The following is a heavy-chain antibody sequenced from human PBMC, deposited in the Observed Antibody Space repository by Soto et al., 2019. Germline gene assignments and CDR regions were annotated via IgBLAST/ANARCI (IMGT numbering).Heavy chain of an antibody. V-gene: IGHV1-46*01. D-gene: IGHD5-18*01. CDR3: ARDRGARYSYGSPLDY. CDR1: GYTFTSYY. J-gene: IGHJ4*02. Sequence: QVQLVQSGAEVKKPGASVKVSCKASGYTFTSYYMHWVRQAPGQGLEWMGIINPSGGSTSYAQKFQGRVTMTRDTPTSTVYMELSSLRSEDTAVYYCARDRGARYSYGSPLDYWGQGTLVTVSS. CDR2: INPSGGST.